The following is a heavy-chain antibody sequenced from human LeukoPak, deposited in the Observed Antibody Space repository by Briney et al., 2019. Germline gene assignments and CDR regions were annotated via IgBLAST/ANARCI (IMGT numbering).Heavy chain of an antibody. CDR3: ARSPRGHIVVATAIALPAFDY. J-gene: IGHJ4*02. V-gene: IGHV1-2*02. CDR2: INPNSGGT. CDR1: GYTFTGYY. D-gene: IGHD2-21*02. Sequence: ASVKVSCKASGYTFTGYYMHWVRQAPGQGLEWMGWINPNSGGTNYAQKFQGRVTMTRDTSISTAYMELSRLRSDDTAVYYCARSPRGHIVVATAIALPAFDYWGQGTLVTVSS.